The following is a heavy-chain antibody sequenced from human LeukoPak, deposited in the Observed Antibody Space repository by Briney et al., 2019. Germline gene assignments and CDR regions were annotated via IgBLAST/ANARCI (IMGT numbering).Heavy chain of an antibody. Sequence: GGSLRLSCTASGFTFSNAWMSWVRQAPGKGLEWVGRLKSKTDGGTTDYAAPVNGRFTISRDDSKNTLYQQMNSLNTEDTAVYYCTTAQVGNYGFWSGYFRDWGQGTLVTVSS. CDR3: TTAQVGNYGFWSGYFRD. D-gene: IGHD3-3*01. V-gene: IGHV3-15*01. J-gene: IGHJ4*02. CDR2: LKSKTDGGTT. CDR1: GFTFSNAW.